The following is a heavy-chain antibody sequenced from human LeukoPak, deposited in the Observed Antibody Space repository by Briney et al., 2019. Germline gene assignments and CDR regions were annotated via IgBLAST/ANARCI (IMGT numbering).Heavy chain of an antibody. CDR1: GFTFGDYA. D-gene: IGHD3-16*02. CDR3: TRGYDYVWGSYRYRAFDI. J-gene: IGHJ3*02. Sequence: GGSLRLSCTASGFTFGDYAMSWVRQAPGKGLEWVGFIRSKAYGGTTEYAASVKGRFTISRDDSKSIAYPQMNSLKTEDTAVYYCTRGYDYVWGSYRYRAFDIWGQGTMVTVSS. V-gene: IGHV3-49*04. CDR2: IRSKAYGGTT.